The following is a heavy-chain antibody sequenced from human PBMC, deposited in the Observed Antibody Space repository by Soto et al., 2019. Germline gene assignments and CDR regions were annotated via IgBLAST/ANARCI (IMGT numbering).Heavy chain of an antibody. CDR3: AKNGQPPYYYYVLDV. CDR1: GYTFTRYG. CDR2: ISGYNGDT. J-gene: IGHJ6*02. V-gene: IGHV1-18*01. D-gene: IGHD2-8*01. Sequence: ASVKVSCKASGYTFTRYGISWVRQAPGQGLEWMGWISGYNGDTNYAQKFQDRVSMTIDTSTGTAYMELRSLTSDDTAIYYCAKNGQPPYYYYVLDVWGQGTKVTVS.